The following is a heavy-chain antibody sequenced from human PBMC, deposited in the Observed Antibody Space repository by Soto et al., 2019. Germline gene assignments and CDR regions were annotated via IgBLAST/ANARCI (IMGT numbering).Heavy chain of an antibody. J-gene: IGHJ6*02. CDR2: IYYSGST. V-gene: IGHV4-30-4*01. CDR3: ARDSGYCISTSCYPYYYYGMDV. D-gene: IGHD2-2*01. CDR1: GGSISSGDYY. Sequence: QVQLQESGPGLVKPSQTLSLTCTVSGGSISSGDYYWSWIRQPPGKGLEWIGYIYYSGSTYYNPSRKRRVTIPVDTSKNHFSLKLSSVTAADTAVYYCARDSGYCISTSCYPYYYYGMDVWGQGTTVTVSS.